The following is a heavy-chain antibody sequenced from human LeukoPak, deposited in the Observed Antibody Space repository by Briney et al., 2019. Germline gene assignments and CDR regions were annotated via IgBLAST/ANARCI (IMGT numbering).Heavy chain of an antibody. CDR3: ARLDCISDTCYNY. Sequence: PSETLSLTCIVSGDSISTDYRSWIRQSPGKGLEWIGYINYSGNSEYNPSLKSRVTISVDRSKKQVSLKMRSVTAADTAVYYCARLDCISDTCYNYWAMGALVTVSS. V-gene: IGHV4-59*08. D-gene: IGHD2-21*01. J-gene: IGHJ4*02. CDR2: INYSGNS. CDR1: GDSISTDY.